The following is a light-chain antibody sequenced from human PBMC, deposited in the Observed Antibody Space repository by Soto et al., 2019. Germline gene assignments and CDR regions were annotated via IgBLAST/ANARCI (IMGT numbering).Light chain of an antibody. J-gene: IGLJ1*01. CDR3: SSYTSSSTLV. CDR1: SSDVGDYNY. Sequence: QSVLTQPASVSGSPGQSITISCTGTSSDVGDYNYVSWYQQHPGKAPKVMIYDVSNRPSGVSNRFSGSKSGNTASLTISGLQAEDEADYYCSSYTSSSTLVFGTGPKVTVL. V-gene: IGLV2-14*01. CDR2: DVS.